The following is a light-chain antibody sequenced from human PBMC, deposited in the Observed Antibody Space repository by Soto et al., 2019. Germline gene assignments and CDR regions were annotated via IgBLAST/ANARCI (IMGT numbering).Light chain of an antibody. CDR3: LLYVGSGIHRV. V-gene: IGLV8-61*01. CDR1: SGSVSTNNY. J-gene: IGLJ3*02. CDR2: NTN. Sequence: QAVVTQEPSFSVSPGGTITLTCGLSSGSVSTNNYPSWYQQTPGQAPRTLIYNTNTRSYGVPDRFSGSILGNQAALTITGAQADDECDYYCLLYVGSGIHRVFGGGTKLTVL.